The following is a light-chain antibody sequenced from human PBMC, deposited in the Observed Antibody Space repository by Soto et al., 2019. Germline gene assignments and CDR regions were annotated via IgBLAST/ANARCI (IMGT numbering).Light chain of an antibody. CDR3: QQYNSFLLT. J-gene: IGKJ4*01. CDR2: KAS. V-gene: IGKV1-5*03. Sequence: DIQMTQSPSTLSASVGDRVTITCRASQSISSWLAWYQQKPGKAPKILIYKASSLESGVPSRFSGSGSGTEFTLTISSLQPDDFATYYCQQYNSFLLTFGGGTKVEIK. CDR1: QSISSW.